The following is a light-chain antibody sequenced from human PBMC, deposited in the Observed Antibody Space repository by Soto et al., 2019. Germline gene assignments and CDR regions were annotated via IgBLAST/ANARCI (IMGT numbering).Light chain of an antibody. J-gene: IGKJ4*01. V-gene: IGKV3-20*01. CDR3: QQYGISPLT. CDR1: QSFGSTY. Sequence: EIVLTQSPGTLSLSPGEGVTLSCRASQSFGSTYLAWYQQKPGQAPRLLIYSASSRATGIPDRFSGSGSGTDFTLTISRLEPEDFAVYYCQQYGISPLTFGGGTKVEIK. CDR2: SAS.